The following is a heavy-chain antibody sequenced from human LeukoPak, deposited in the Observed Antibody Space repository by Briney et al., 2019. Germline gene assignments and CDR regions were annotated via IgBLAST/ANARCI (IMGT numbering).Heavy chain of an antibody. Sequence: GGSLRLSCAASGFTFSNAWMSWVRQAPGKGLEWVGRIKSKTDGGTTDYAAPVKGRFTISRDDSKNTLYLQMNSLKTEDTAVYYCTKDYYGSGGYRYRFDYWGQGTLVTVSS. D-gene: IGHD3-10*01. CDR2: IKSKTDGGTT. V-gene: IGHV3-15*01. J-gene: IGHJ4*02. CDR1: GFTFSNAW. CDR3: TKDYYGSGGYRYRFDY.